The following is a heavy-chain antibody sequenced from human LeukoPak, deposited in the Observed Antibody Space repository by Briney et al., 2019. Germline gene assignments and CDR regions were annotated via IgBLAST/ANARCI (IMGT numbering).Heavy chain of an antibody. CDR1: GYTFTSYG. D-gene: IGHD1-14*01. CDR3: ARTLPGGVVDY. V-gene: IGHV1-18*01. CDR2: ISAYNGNT. J-gene: IGHJ4*02. Sequence: ASVKGSCKASGYTFTSYGISWVRQAPGQGLEWMGWISAYNGNTNYAQKLQGRVTMTTDTSTSTAYMELRSLRSGDTAVYYCARTLPGGVVDYWGQGTLVTVSS.